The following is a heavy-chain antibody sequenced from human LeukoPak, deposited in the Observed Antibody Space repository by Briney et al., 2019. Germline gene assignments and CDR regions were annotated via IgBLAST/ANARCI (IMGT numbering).Heavy chain of an antibody. D-gene: IGHD1-26*01. CDR3: AKVRGELIWFDY. CDR1: GFTFSTFA. V-gene: IGHV3-23*01. Sequence: GGSLRLSCAASGFTFSTFAMSWVRQAPGKGLEWVSAISGSGGSSYYADSVKGRFTISRDNSKNTLYLQMNSLRAEDTAVYYCAKVRGELIWFDYWGQGTLVTVSS. J-gene: IGHJ5*01. CDR2: ISGSGGSS.